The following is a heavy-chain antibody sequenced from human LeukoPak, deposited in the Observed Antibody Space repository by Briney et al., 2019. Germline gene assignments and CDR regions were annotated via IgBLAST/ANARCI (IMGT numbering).Heavy chain of an antibody. Sequence: SETLSLTCAVSGGSISSSNWWSWVRQPPGQGLEWIGEIYHSGSANYNPSLESRVTISVDKSKNQFSLKVSSVTAADTAVYYCAVATTAYAFDIWGQGTMVTVPS. V-gene: IGHV4-4*02. J-gene: IGHJ3*02. CDR1: GGSISSSNW. D-gene: IGHD5-12*01. CDR2: IYHSGSA. CDR3: AVATTAYAFDI.